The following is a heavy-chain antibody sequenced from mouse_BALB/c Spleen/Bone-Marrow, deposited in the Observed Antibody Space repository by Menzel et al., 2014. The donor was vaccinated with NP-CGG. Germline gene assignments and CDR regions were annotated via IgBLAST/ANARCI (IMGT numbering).Heavy chain of an antibody. J-gene: IGHJ1*01. CDR3: ARDINVNYSAYFDV. CDR1: GFTFTDYY. D-gene: IGHD2-1*01. Sequence: EVQLVESGGGLVQPGSSLSLSCATSGFTFTDYYMSWVRQPPGKALEWLGFIRNKANGYTTEYSASVKGRFTVSRDNSQSILYLQINSLRAEDSATYYCARDINVNYSAYFDVWGAGTTVTVSS. V-gene: IGHV7-3*02. CDR2: IRNKANGYTT.